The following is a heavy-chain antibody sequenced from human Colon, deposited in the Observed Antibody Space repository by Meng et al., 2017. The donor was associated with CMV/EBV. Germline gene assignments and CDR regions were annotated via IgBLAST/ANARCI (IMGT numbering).Heavy chain of an antibody. CDR2: VSLTGERP. Sequence: KASGNIFSSAYVRWVRQAPGQGLDWVGMVSLTGERPKYAQKFQGRVTMTRDTSTSTFYMELSSLVSEDTAVYYCARMFAASSGWFDPWGQGTLVTVSS. CDR3: ARMFAASSGWFDP. CDR1: GNIFSSAY. J-gene: IGHJ5*02. V-gene: IGHV1-46*01. D-gene: IGHD6-6*01.